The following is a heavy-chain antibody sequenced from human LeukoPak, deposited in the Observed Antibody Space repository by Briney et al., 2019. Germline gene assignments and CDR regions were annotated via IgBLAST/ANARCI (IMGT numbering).Heavy chain of an antibody. D-gene: IGHD3-22*01. CDR1: GYSISSGYY. J-gene: IGHJ4*02. CDR3: ARHHYYYDSSGNTPAHPYYFDY. V-gene: IGHV4-38-2*02. CDR2: LYHSGST. Sequence: SETLSLTCSVSGYSISSGYYWGWIRQAPGKGLEWIGNLYHSGSTYYNPSLKSRVSISVDTSKKQFSLKLSSVTAADTAVYYCARHHYYYDSSGNTPAHPYYFDYWGQGTLVTVSS.